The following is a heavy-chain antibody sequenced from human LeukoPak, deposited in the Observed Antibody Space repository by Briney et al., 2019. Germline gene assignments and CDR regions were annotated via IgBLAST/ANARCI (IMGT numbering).Heavy chain of an antibody. V-gene: IGHV1-46*01. Sequence: ASVKVSCKASGYTFTSYYMHWVRQAPGQGLEWMGIINPSGGSTSYAQKFQGGVTMTRDTSTSTVYMELSSLRSEDTAVYYCASQTGAYDAFDIWGQGTMVTVSS. CDR2: INPSGGST. CDR3: ASQTGAYDAFDI. D-gene: IGHD7-27*01. CDR1: GYTFTSYY. J-gene: IGHJ3*02.